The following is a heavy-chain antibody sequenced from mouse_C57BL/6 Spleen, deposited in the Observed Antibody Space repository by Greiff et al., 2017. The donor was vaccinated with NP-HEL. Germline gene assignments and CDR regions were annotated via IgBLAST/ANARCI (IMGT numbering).Heavy chain of an antibody. J-gene: IGHJ2*01. V-gene: IGHV1-42*01. CDR3: ARLLYDGYFDFDY. Sequence: EVQLQQSGPELVKPGASVKISCKASGYSFTGYYMNWVKQSPEKSLEWIGEINPSTGGTTYNQKFKAKATLTVDKSTSTAYMQLKSLTSEDSAVYYCARLLYDGYFDFDYWGQGTTLTVSS. D-gene: IGHD2-3*01. CDR1: GYSFTGYY. CDR2: INPSTGGT.